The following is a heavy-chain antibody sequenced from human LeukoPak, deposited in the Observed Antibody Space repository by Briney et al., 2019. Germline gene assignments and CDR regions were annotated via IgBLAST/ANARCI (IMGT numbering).Heavy chain of an antibody. CDR1: GFTFGSSS. Sequence: GGSLRLSCAASGFTFGSSSMSWVRQSPGQGLQWVANINHDGTETYYEDSVKGRFTISRDNAKSSLSLQMDSLRADDSALYYCATRKCLGCQLFYLDYWGQGSLVTVSS. D-gene: IGHD3-16*01. V-gene: IGHV3-7*01. CDR3: ATRKCLGCQLFYLDY. CDR2: INHDGTET. J-gene: IGHJ4*02.